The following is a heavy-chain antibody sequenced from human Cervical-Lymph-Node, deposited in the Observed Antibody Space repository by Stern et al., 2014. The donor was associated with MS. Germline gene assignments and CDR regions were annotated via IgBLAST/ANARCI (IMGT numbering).Heavy chain of an antibody. D-gene: IGHD3-3*01. CDR3: ARVSYDFWSGYYAFDY. J-gene: IGHJ4*02. CDR1: GGSISSGGYY. V-gene: IGHV4-31*03. CDR2: IYYSGST. Sequence: QVQLQESGPGLVKPSQTLSLTCTVSGGSISSGGYYWSWIRQHPGKGLEWIGYIYYSGSTYYNPSLKSRVTISVDTSKNQFSLKLSSVTDADTAVYYCARVSYDFWSGYYAFDYWGQGTLVTVSS.